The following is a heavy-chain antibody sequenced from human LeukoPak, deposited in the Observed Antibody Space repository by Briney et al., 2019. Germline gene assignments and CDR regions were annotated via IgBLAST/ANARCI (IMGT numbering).Heavy chain of an antibody. D-gene: IGHD3-16*01. Sequence: KPSETLSLTCAVYGGSFSGYYWSWIRQPPGEGLEWIGEINHSGSTNYNPSLKSRVTISVDTSKNQFSLKLSSVTAADTDVYYCARTRGMSYWGQGTLVTVSS. CDR1: GGSFSGYY. CDR3: ARTRGMSY. J-gene: IGHJ4*02. V-gene: IGHV4-34*01. CDR2: INHSGST.